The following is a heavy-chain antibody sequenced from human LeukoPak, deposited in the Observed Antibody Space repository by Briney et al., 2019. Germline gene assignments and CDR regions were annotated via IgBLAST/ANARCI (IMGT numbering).Heavy chain of an antibody. CDR2: IYYNGST. CDR3: ARTYYDFWSGSRYWYFRL. Sequence: SETLSLTCTVSSGSISSYYWSWIRQPPGKGLEWIGYIYYNGSTNYNPSLKSRVTISVDTSKNQFSLKLSSVTAADTAVYYCARTYYDFWSGSRYWYFRLWGRGTLVTVSS. J-gene: IGHJ2*01. V-gene: IGHV4-59*08. CDR1: SGSISSYY. D-gene: IGHD3-3*01.